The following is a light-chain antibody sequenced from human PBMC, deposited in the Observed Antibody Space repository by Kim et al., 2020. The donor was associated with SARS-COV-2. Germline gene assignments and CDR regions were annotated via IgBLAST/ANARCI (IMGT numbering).Light chain of an antibody. J-gene: IGKJ2*01. CDR2: GAS. CDR1: QSVSNN. CDR3: HQYNDWPPGDT. V-gene: IGKV3-15*01. Sequence: SPGGRATLPGRASQSVSNNLAWYQHKPGQPPRLLIYGASTRATGVPARCSGSGSGTDFTLTVSSLQSEDFAVYYCHQYNDWPPGDTFGQGTKLEI.